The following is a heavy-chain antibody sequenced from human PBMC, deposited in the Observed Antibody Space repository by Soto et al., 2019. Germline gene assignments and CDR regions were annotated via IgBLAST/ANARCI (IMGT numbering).Heavy chain of an antibody. J-gene: IGHJ6*03. CDR2: IWFDGSNE. D-gene: IGHD6-6*01. Sequence: QVHLVESGGGVVQPGRSLRLSCAASGFTFGNYGMHWVRQAPGKGLDWVAVIWFDGSNECYTDSVKGRFTISRDNSRNTLYLQMNSLRAEDTAMYYCVRTPRVSEADYYMDVWGKGTTVTVSS. CDR3: VRTPRVSEADYYMDV. V-gene: IGHV3-33*01. CDR1: GFTFGNYG.